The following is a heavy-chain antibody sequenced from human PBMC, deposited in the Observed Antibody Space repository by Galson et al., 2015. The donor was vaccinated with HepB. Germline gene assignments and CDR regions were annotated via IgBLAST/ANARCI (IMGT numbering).Heavy chain of an antibody. CDR2: ISAYNGNT. Sequence: SVKVSCKASGYTFTSYGISWVRQAPGQGLEWMGWISAYNGNTNYAQKLQGRVTMTTDTSTSTAYMELRSLRSDDTAVYYCARDRVPYGSGTFVYYYGMDVWGQGTTVTVSS. V-gene: IGHV1-18*01. J-gene: IGHJ6*02. D-gene: IGHD3-10*01. CDR3: ARDRVPYGSGTFVYYYGMDV. CDR1: GYTFTSYG.